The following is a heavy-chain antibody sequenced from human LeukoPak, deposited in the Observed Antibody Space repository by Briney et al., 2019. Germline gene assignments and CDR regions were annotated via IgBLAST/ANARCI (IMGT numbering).Heavy chain of an antibody. CDR2: IYSGGST. V-gene: IGHV3-53*01. Sequence: GGSLRLSCAASGFTVSSNYMSWVRQAPGKGLEWVSVIYSGGSTYYADSVKGRFTISRDNSKNTLYLLMNSLRAEDTAVYYCARGIITMVRGVMSGMDVWGQGTTVTVSS. CDR3: ARGIITMVRGVMSGMDV. J-gene: IGHJ6*02. CDR1: GFTVSSNY. D-gene: IGHD3-10*01.